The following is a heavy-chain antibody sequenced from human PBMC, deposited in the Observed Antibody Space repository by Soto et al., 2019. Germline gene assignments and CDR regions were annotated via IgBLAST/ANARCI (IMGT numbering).Heavy chain of an antibody. D-gene: IGHD2-2*01. CDR2: INAGNGNT. CDR1: GYTLPNYF. Sequence: GALIKVSLQASGYTLPNYFVHWVGQAPGQRLEWMGWINAGNGNTRFSQNLQGRVTITRDTSARTVYMELSSLRSEDTAVYYCARGHLAVVPVASWFYYMDVWGKGTTVTVSS. CDR3: ARGHLAVVPVASWFYYMDV. V-gene: IGHV1-3*01. J-gene: IGHJ6*03.